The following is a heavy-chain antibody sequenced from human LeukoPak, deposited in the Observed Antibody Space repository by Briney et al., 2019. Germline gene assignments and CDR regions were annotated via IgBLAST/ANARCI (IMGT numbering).Heavy chain of an antibody. Sequence: PGGSLRLSCAASGFIVSTNYMSWVRQAPGKGLEWVATVSSGGGTCYVDSVKGRFTISRDNSKNTLYLQMTSLRAEDTARYYCAKHPRLVRYFDSWGQGTLVTVSS. CDR1: GFIVSTNY. CDR3: AKHPRLVRYFDS. D-gene: IGHD6-6*01. J-gene: IGHJ4*02. CDR2: VSSGGGT. V-gene: IGHV3-66*04.